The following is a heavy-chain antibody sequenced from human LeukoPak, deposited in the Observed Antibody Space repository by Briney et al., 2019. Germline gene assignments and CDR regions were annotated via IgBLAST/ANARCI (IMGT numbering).Heavy chain of an antibody. D-gene: IGHD5-18*01. CDR1: EFTFSNYA. Sequence: GGSLRLSCAASEFTFSNYAVHWVRQAPGKGLQWVAVISYDGNTIHYADSVKGRFTISRDTSKNTLYLQMNSLRTEDTAVYYCARDWDDTGRYYYYGMDVWGQGTTVTVSS. J-gene: IGHJ6*02. CDR2: ISYDGNTI. CDR3: ARDWDDTGRYYYYGMDV. V-gene: IGHV3-30-3*01.